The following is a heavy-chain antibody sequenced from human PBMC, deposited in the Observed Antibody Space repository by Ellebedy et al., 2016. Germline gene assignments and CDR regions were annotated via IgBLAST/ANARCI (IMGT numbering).Heavy chain of an antibody. J-gene: IGHJ1*01. D-gene: IGHD2-8*02. Sequence: SETLSLXXTVSGGSISSGGYYWSWIRQHPGKGLEWIGYIYYSGSTYYNPSLKSRVTISVDTSKNQFSLKLSSVTAADTAVYYCARGPLAGGYFQHWGQGTLVTVSS. CDR3: ARGPLAGGYFQH. CDR2: IYYSGST. V-gene: IGHV4-31*03. CDR1: GGSISSGGYY.